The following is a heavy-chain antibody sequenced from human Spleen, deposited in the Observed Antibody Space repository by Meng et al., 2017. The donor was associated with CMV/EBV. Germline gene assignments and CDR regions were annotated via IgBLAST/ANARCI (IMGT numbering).Heavy chain of an antibody. V-gene: IGHV1-46*01. CDR2: INPSGGST. D-gene: IGHD6-13*01. J-gene: IGHJ5*02. Sequence: ASVKVSCKASGYTFTSYYMHWVRQAPGQGLEWMGIINPSGGSTSYAQKFQDRVTMTSDTSTNTVYMELSSLRFEDTAVYYCTRGGVIAASPYNWFDPWGQGTLVTVSS. CDR1: GYTFTSYY. CDR3: TRGGVIAASPYNWFDP.